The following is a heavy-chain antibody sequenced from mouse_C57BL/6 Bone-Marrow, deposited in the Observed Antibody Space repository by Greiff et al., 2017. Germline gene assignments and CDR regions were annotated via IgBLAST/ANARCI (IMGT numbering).Heavy chain of an antibody. CDR3: TTHSNYDSNYDSYYAMDY. CDR2: IDPENGDT. Sequence: VQLQQSGAELVRPGASVKLSCTASGFNIKDDYMHWVKQRPEQGLEWIGWIDPENGDTEYASKFQGKATITADTSSNTAYLQLSSLTSEDTAVYYCTTHSNYDSNYDSYYAMDYWGQGTSVTVSS. V-gene: IGHV14-4*01. D-gene: IGHD2-5*01. CDR1: GFNIKDDY. J-gene: IGHJ4*01.